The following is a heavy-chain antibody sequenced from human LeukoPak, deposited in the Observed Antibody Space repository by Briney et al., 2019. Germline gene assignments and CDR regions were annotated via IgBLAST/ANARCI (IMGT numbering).Heavy chain of an antibody. D-gene: IGHD3-3*01. J-gene: IGHJ5*02. CDR3: ARGTADFWSGYYNWFDP. CDR2: ISSSSSYI. V-gene: IGHV3-21*01. CDR1: GFTFSDYY. Sequence: GGSLRLSCAASGFTFSDYYMSWVRQAPGKGLEWVSSISSSSSYIYYADSVKGRFTISRDNAKNSLYLQMNSLRAEDTAVYYCARGTADFWSGYYNWFDPWGQGTLVTVSS.